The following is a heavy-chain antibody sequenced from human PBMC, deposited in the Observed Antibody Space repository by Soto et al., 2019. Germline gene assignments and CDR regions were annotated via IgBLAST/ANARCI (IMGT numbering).Heavy chain of an antibody. CDR2: ISSNGGST. CDR3: VKDRGSYAFDI. J-gene: IGHJ3*02. V-gene: IGHV3-64D*06. Sequence: LRLSCSASGFTFSSYSMHWVRQAPGKGLEYVSAISSNGGSTYYADSVKGRFTISRDNSKNTLYLQMSSLRAEDTAVYYCVKDRGSYAFDIWGQGTMVTVSS. D-gene: IGHD1-26*01. CDR1: GFTFSSYS.